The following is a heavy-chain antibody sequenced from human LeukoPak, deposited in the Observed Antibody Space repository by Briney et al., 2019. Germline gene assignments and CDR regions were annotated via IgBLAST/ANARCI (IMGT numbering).Heavy chain of an antibody. V-gene: IGHV4-59*01. Sequence: SETLSLTCTVSGGSISSYYWSWIRQPPGKGLEWIGYIYYSGSTNYNPSLKSRVTISVDTTKNQFSLKLSSVTAADTAVYYCARDGGYSGYDGFDYWGQGTLVTVSS. CDR3: ARDGGYSGYDGFDY. J-gene: IGHJ4*02. D-gene: IGHD5-12*01. CDR2: IYYSGST. CDR1: GGSISSYY.